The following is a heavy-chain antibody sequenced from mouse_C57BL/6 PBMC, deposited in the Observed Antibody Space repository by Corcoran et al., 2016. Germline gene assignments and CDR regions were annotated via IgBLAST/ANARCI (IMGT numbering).Heavy chain of an antibody. CDR3: ARKLFYFDY. CDR1: GYTFTDYY. Sequence: EVQLQQSGPELVKPGASVKISCKASGYTFTDYYMNWVKQSHGKSLEWIGDINPNNGGTSYNQKFTGKATLTVDKSSSTAYMELRSLTSEDSAVYYCARKLFYFDYWGQGTTLTVSS. CDR2: INPNNGGT. V-gene: IGHV1-26*01. J-gene: IGHJ2*01. D-gene: IGHD4-1*01.